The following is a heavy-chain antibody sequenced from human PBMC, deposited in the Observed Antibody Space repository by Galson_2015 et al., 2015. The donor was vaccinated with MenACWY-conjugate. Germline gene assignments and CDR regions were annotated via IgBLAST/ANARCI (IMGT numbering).Heavy chain of an antibody. J-gene: IGHJ1*01. CDR3: ARSPRDYVSGTYSLHH. D-gene: IGHD3-10*01. CDR1: EYTSTSFA. V-gene: IGHV1-3*01. CDR2: INSFNIHT. Sequence: EKEAGKASEYTSTSFAMHWVRQAPLQPQHIILFINSFNIHTKYSHNFHYIFTITTYTSAKTAYMELSRLTSADTAVYYCARSPRDYVSGTYSLHHWGQGTLVTVSS.